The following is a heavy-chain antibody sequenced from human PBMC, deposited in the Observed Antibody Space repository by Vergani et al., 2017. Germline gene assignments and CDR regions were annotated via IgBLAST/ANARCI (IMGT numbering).Heavy chain of an antibody. D-gene: IGHD4-17*01. CDR1: GFTFSSYS. Sequence: EVQLVESGGGLVKPGGSLRLSCAASGFTFSSYSMNWVRQAPGKGLVWVSSISSSSSYIYYADSVKGRFTISRVNAKNSLYLQMNSLRAEDTAVYYCARDRRGDYGFDYWGQGTLVTVSS. V-gene: IGHV3-21*01. J-gene: IGHJ4*02. CDR2: ISSSSSYI. CDR3: ARDRRGDYGFDY.